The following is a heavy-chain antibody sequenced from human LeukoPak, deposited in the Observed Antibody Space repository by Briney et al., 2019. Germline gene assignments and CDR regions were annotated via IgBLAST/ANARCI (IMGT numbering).Heavy chain of an antibody. Sequence: GGSLRLSCAASGFTFSIFAMTWVRQAPGKGLEWVSGIGGGGGSTYYADSVKGRFTISRDNSKNTLYLQMNSLRAEDTAVYYCAKDSSSWYFDYWGQGTLVTVSS. D-gene: IGHD6-13*01. J-gene: IGHJ4*02. V-gene: IGHV3-23*01. CDR1: GFTFSIFA. CDR2: IGGGGGST. CDR3: AKDSSSWYFDY.